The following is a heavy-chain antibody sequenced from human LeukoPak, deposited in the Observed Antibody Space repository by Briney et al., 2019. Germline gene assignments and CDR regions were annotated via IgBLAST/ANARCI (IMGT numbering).Heavy chain of an antibody. V-gene: IGHV1-2*06. D-gene: IGHD3-3*01. Sequence: ASVKVSCKASGYTFTGYYMHWVRQAPGQGLEWMGRINPNSGGINYAQKFQGRVTMTRDTSISTAYMELSRLRSDDTAVYYCARVRNFGVAVYFDYWGQGTLVTVSS. CDR3: ARVRNFGVAVYFDY. CDR1: GYTFTGYY. CDR2: INPNSGGI. J-gene: IGHJ4*02.